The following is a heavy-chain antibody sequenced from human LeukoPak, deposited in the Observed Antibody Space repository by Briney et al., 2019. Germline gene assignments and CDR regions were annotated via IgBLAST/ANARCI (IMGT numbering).Heavy chain of an antibody. J-gene: IGHJ4*02. Sequence: GGSLRLSCAASGFTFSSFAMHWVRQAPGKGLEWVTVISMDGTREHYADSVKGRFTISRDNSKSTLYLQMDSLRAEDTAVYYCAKEGEGDSWDSLDYWGQGTLVTVTS. V-gene: IGHV3-30*04. CDR3: AKEGEGDSWDSLDY. CDR2: ISMDGTRE. D-gene: IGHD3-16*01. CDR1: GFTFSSFA.